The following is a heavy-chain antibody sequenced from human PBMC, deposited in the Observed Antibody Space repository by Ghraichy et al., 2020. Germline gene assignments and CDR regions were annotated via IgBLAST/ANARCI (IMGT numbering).Heavy chain of an antibody. D-gene: IGHD3-3*01. Sequence: ESLNISCTVSGGSISSYYWSWIRQPPGKGLEWIGYIYYSGSTNYNPSLKSRVTISVDTSKNQFSLKLSSVTAADTAVYYCARQNYDFWSGYYKGWFDPWGQGTLVTVSS. CDR3: ARQNYDFWSGYYKGWFDP. CDR1: GGSISSYY. V-gene: IGHV4-59*01. J-gene: IGHJ5*02. CDR2: IYYSGST.